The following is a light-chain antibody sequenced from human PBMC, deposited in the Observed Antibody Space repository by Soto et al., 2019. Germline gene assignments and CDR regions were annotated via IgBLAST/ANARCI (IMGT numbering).Light chain of an antibody. CDR2: DAS. CDR3: QQRGNWPVT. Sequence: IGLTTSSANPALVSGGRSTLFLRARQRVGRYFARYQQKPGQAPRLLIYDASNRATGIPARFSGSGSGTDFTLTISSLEPDDFAVYYCQQRGNWPVTFGQGTRVDIK. V-gene: IGKV3-11*01. J-gene: IGKJ1*01. CDR1: QRVGRY.